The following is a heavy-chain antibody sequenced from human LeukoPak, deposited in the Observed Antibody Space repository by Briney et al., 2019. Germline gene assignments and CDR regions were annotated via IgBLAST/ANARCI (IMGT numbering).Heavy chain of an antibody. CDR3: AKKFPYYYDSSGYHAFDI. CDR1: GFTFDTSA. Sequence: GGSLRLSCAASGFTFDTSAINWVRQAPGRGLQWVSGISAAANTFYVDSVKGRFTISRDNSKNTLYLQMNSLRAEDTAVYYCAKKFPYYYDSSGYHAFDIWGQGTMVTVSS. D-gene: IGHD3-22*01. V-gene: IGHV3-23*01. CDR2: ISAAANT. J-gene: IGHJ3*02.